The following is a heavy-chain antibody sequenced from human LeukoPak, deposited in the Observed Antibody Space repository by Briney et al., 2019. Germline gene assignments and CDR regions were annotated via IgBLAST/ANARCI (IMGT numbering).Heavy chain of an antibody. D-gene: IGHD2-15*01. Sequence: PGRSLRLSCAASGFTFSSYGMHWVRQAPGKGREGVAVISYDGSNKYYADSVKGRFTISRDNSKNTLYLQMNSLRAEDTAVYYCAKDREWVDCSGGSCYHKVRNYYYYGMDVWGQGTTVTVSS. CDR1: GFTFSSYG. V-gene: IGHV3-30*18. CDR3: AKDREWVDCSGGSCYHKVRNYYYYGMDV. CDR2: ISYDGSNK. J-gene: IGHJ6*02.